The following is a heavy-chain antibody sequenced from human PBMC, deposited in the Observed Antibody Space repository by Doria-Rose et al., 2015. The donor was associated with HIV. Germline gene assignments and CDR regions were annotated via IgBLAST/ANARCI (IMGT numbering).Heavy chain of an antibody. CDR3: ARIKSSRWYHKYYFDF. D-gene: IGHD6-13*01. V-gene: IGHV2-26*01. CDR2: IFSDDER. J-gene: IGHJ4*02. Sequence: SGPVLVKPTETLTLTCTVSGVSLSSPGMGVSRIRQPPGKALEWLAIIFSDDERSYKTSLKSRLTISRGTSKSQVVLTMTDTDPVDTATYYCARIKSSRWYHKYYFDFWGQGTLVIVSA. CDR1: GVSLSSPGMG.